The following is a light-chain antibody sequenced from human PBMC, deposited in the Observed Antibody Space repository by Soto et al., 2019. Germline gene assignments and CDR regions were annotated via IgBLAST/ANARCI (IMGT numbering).Light chain of an antibody. CDR2: GAS. CDR3: HQYRT. J-gene: IGKJ1*01. V-gene: IGKV3-20*01. CDR1: QSVSSSS. Sequence: IGLTKSTGTLSLSPGERATLSCRASQSVSSSSLAWYQQKPGQAPRLLIYGASSRATGIPDRFSGSGSGTDFTLTISRLEPEDFAVYYSHQYRTFGQGANVAIK.